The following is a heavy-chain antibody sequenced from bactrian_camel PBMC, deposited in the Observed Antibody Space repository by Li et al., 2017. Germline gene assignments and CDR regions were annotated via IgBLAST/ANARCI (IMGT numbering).Heavy chain of an antibody. CDR1: VSTYLDGC. J-gene: IGHJ4*01. CDR2: IDSDGST. Sequence: HVQLVESGGGSAQAGGSLRLSCTVSVSTYLDGCMAWFRQAPGKEREGVAAIDSDGSTSYADSVKGRFTISKDNAKNTLYLQMNSLKPEDTGVYYCATGYTRDDYSDYVPEGQGTQVTVS. D-gene: IGHD4*01. V-gene: IGHV3S26*01.